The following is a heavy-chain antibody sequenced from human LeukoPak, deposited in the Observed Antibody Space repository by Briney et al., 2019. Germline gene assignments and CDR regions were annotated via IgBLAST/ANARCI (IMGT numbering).Heavy chain of an antibody. CDR3: TTLGTRFYCSGGSCSH. CDR1: GFTFSNAW. V-gene: IGHV3-15*01. Sequence: GGSLRLSCAASGFTFSNAWMSWVRQAPGKRQEWVGRIKSRTDGGTTDYAAPVKGRFTISRDDSKNTLYLQMNSLKTEDTAVYYCTTLGTRFYCSGGSCSHWGQGTLVTVSS. D-gene: IGHD2-15*01. CDR2: IKSRTDGGTT. J-gene: IGHJ4*02.